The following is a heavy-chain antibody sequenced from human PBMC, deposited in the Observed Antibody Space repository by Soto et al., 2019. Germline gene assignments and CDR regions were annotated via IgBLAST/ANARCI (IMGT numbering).Heavy chain of an antibody. Sequence: GGSLRLSCAASGFTFSSYAMSWVRQAPGKGLEWVTAISGSGGSTYYADSVKGRFTISRDNSKNTLYLQMNSLRAEDTAVYYCAKDQAVDGSGTFDYWGQGTLVTVSS. CDR2: ISGSGGST. J-gene: IGHJ4*02. D-gene: IGHD3-10*01. CDR1: GFTFSSYA. CDR3: AKDQAVDGSGTFDY. V-gene: IGHV3-23*01.